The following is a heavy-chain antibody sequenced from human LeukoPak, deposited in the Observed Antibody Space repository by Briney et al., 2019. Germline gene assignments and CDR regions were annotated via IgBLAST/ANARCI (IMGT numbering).Heavy chain of an antibody. CDR3: ARDNPAGP. J-gene: IGHJ5*02. CDR2: IYTSGRT. CDR1: GGSFSGYS. V-gene: IGHV4-4*07. D-gene: IGHD1-14*01. Sequence: SETLSLTCTVSGGSFSGYSWSWVRQSAGKGLEWIGRIYTSGRTNYNPSFKSRVTMSIDTSKKQFSLKLTSVTAADTAVYYGARDNPAGPWGQGTLVTVSS.